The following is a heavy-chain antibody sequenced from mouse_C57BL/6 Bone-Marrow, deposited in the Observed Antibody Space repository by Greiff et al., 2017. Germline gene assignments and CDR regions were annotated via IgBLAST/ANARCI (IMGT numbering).Heavy chain of an antibody. J-gene: IGHJ1*03. Sequence: EVQLQQSGPELVKPGASVKISCKASGYTFTDYYMNWVKQSHGKSLEWIGEIDPSDSYTNYNQKFKGKSTLTVDKSSSTAYMQLSSLTSEDSAVYYCARWGTTVVGDVWGTGTTVTVSS. D-gene: IGHD1-1*01. CDR3: ARWGTTVVGDV. V-gene: IGHV1-26*01. CDR2: IDPSDSYT. CDR1: GYTFTDYY.